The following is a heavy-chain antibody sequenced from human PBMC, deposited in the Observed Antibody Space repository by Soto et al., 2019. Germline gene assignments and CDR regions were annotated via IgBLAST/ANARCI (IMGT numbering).Heavy chain of an antibody. Sequence: GSLRLSCEASGFTISGCSMYWVRQAPGKGLEWLAYITIRTGNTVYADSVRGRFTISADNAENSVFLQMNSLRDEDTAVYFCVRDRDIYRDMVHADLWGQGT. V-gene: IGHV3-48*02. D-gene: IGHD5-18*01. CDR1: GFTISGCS. CDR3: VRDRDIYRDMVHADL. CDR2: ITIRTGNT. J-gene: IGHJ4*01.